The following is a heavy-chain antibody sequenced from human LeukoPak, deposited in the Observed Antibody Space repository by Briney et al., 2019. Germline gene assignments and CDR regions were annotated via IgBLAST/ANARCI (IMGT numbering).Heavy chain of an antibody. Sequence: PGGSLRLSCAASGFTVSSNYMSWVRQAPGKGLEWVSVIYSGGSTYYADSVKGRFTISRHNSKNALYLQMNSLRAEDTAVYYCARYMVRGVPTVNYYGMDVWGQGTTVTVSS. CDR3: ARYMVRGVPTVNYYGMDV. V-gene: IGHV3-53*04. J-gene: IGHJ6*02. D-gene: IGHD3-10*01. CDR2: IYSGGST. CDR1: GFTVSSNY.